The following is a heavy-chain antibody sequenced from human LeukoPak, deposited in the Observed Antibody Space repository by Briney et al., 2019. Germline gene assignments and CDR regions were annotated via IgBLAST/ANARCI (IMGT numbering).Heavy chain of an antibody. CDR1: GFSFTDYP. J-gene: IGHJ4*02. CDR2: IRTTAEGAKYS. Sequence: GRSLRPSCAPSGFSFTDYPMNWVHQAPGKGLEWISNIRTTAEGAKYSYYADSVKGRVTISRDDGKNTLYLHMNSLRDDDTAVYYAATDKRDAFDYWGQGILVTVSS. D-gene: IGHD5-24*01. CDR3: ATDKRDAFDY. V-gene: IGHV3-48*02.